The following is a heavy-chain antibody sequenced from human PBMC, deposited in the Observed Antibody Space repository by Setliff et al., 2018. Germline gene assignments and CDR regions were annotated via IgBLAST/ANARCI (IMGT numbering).Heavy chain of an antibody. V-gene: IGHV3-30*02. Sequence: GGSLRLSCAASGFTFSSYGMHWVRQAPGKGLEWVAFIRYDGSNKYYADSVKGRFTISRDNSKNTLYLQMNSLRAEDTAVYYCARIYSSGTYYFDYWGRGTLVTVSS. D-gene: IGHD3-10*01. J-gene: IGHJ4*02. CDR3: ARIYSSGTYYFDY. CDR2: IRYDGSNK. CDR1: GFTFSSYG.